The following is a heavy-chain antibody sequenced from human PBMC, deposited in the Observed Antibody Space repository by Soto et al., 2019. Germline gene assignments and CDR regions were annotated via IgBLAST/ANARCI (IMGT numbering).Heavy chain of an antibody. D-gene: IGHD1-20*01. CDR1: GYTFTSYA. J-gene: IGHJ4*02. CDR2: VNAGNGNT. CDR3: GRDVGYNRNLIDY. V-gene: IGHV1-3*01. Sequence: QGQLVQSGAEVKKPGASVKVSCTASGYTFTSYAIHWVRQAPGQRREWMGWVNAGNGNTKYSQKLQGRVTITRDTSASTAYMELSSLGSEDTAVYYCGRDVGYNRNLIDYWGQGTLVTVSS.